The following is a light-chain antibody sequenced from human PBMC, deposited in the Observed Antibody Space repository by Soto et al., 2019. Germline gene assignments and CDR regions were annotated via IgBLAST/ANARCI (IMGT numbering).Light chain of an antibody. CDR3: QVWDITTDHYV. V-gene: IGLV3-21*04. CDR1: NLGSKR. J-gene: IGLJ1*01. Sequence: SYELTQQPSVSVAPEKTARLTCRGDNLGSKRVHWYRQKPGQAPVLVIYYDSDRPSGIPERFSGSNSGNTATLTINRVEAGDEADYYCQVWDITTDHYVFGTGTKVTVL. CDR2: YDS.